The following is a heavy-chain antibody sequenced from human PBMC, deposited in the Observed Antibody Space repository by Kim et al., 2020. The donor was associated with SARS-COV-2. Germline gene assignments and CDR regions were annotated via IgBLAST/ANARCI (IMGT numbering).Heavy chain of an antibody. CDR2: ISGSGGST. Sequence: GGSLRLSCAASGFTFSSYAMSWVRQAPGKGLEWVSAISGSGGSTYYADSVKGRFTISRDNSKNTRYLQMNSLRAEDTAVYYCAKDPGRGYYFDYWGQGTLVTVSS. V-gene: IGHV3-23*01. D-gene: IGHD1-26*01. CDR1: GFTFSSYA. CDR3: AKDPGRGYYFDY. J-gene: IGHJ4*02.